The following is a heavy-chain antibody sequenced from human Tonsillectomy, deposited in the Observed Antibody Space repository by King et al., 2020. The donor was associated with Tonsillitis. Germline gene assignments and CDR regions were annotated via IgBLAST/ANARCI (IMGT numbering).Heavy chain of an antibody. D-gene: IGHD6-13*01. V-gene: IGHV4-61*02. CDR3: ARDRSGSSGWYGAFDM. CDR2: IYTSGST. J-gene: IGHJ3*02. Sequence: VQLQESGPGLVKPSQTLYLTCTVSGGSVSSGSYYWRWIRQPAGKGLEWIGRIYTSGSTNYNPSLKSRVTMSVETTKNQFSLELSSVTAADTAVYYCARDRSGSSGWYGAFDMWGQGTMVTVSS. CDR1: GGSVSSGSYY.